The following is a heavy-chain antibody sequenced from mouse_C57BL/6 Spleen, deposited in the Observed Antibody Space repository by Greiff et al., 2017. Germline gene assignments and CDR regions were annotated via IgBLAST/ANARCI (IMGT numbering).Heavy chain of an antibody. CDR2: IDPSDSYT. V-gene: IGHV1-59*01. J-gene: IGHJ2*01. CDR1: GYTFTSYW. CDR3: ARGDYYGYFDY. Sequence: QVQLQQPGAELVRPGTSVKLSCKASGYTFTSYWMHWVKQRPGQGLEWIGVIDPSDSYTNYNQKFKGKATLTVDTSSSTAYMQLSSLTSEDSAVYYCARGDYYGYFDYWGQGTTLTVSS. D-gene: IGHD1-1*01.